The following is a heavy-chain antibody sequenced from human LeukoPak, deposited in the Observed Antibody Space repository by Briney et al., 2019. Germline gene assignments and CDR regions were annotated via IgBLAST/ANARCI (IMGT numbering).Heavy chain of an antibody. D-gene: IGHD1-1*01. CDR1: GYTFTSYG. J-gene: IGHJ6*03. V-gene: IGHV1-18*01. Sequence: GAPVKVSCKASGYTFTSYGISWVRQAPGQGLEWMGWISAYNGNTNYAQKLQGRVTMTTDTSTSTAYMELRSLRSDDTAVYYCARRGNRNDVYYYYYMDVWGKGTTVTVSS. CDR2: ISAYNGNT. CDR3: ARRGNRNDVYYYYYMDV.